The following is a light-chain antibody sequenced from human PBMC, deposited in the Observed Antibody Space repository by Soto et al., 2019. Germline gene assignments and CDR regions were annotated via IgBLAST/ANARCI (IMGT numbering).Light chain of an antibody. J-gene: IGKJ1*01. V-gene: IGKV3-15*01. CDR2: GAS. CDR3: QQRSNWPPWT. CDR1: QSVSSN. Sequence: EIVMTQSPSTLSVSPGQRATLSCSASQSVSSNLAWYQQKPGQAPRLLIYGASTRATGIPVRVSGGGSETEFTLTISSLQSEDFAVYYCQQRSNWPPWTFGQGTKVDIK.